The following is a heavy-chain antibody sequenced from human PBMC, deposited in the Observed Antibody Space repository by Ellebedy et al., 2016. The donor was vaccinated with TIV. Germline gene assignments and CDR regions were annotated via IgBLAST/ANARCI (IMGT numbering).Heavy chain of an antibody. J-gene: IGHJ4*02. D-gene: IGHD2-8*02. CDR3: AKGYRWLPPDY. CDR1: GFTFDENT. Sequence: GESLKISCAASGFTFDENTMHWVRQAPGKGLEWVSLITWGGGTTHYVDSVKGRFTISSDNSKNSLYLQMNSLTNEDTAMYYRAKGYRWLPPDYWGQGTLVTVSS. V-gene: IGHV3-43*01. CDR2: ITWGGGTT.